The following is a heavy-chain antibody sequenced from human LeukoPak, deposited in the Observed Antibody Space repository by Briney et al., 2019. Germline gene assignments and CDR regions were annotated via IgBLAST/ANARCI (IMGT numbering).Heavy chain of an antibody. CDR3: ARVINEDIVVVVAARGRAFDI. V-gene: IGHV1-2*02. CDR2: INPNSGGT. CDR1: GYTFTGYY. D-gene: IGHD2-15*01. J-gene: IGHJ3*02. Sequence: GASVKVSCKASGYTFTGYYMHWVRQAPGQGLEWMGWINPNSGGTNYAQKFQGRVIMTRDTSISTAYMELSRLRSDDTAVYYCARVINEDIVVVVAARGRAFDIWGQGTMVTVSS.